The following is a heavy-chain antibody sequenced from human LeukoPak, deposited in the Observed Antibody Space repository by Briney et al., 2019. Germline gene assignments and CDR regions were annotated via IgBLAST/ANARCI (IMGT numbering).Heavy chain of an antibody. V-gene: IGHV4-38-2*02. Sequence: SETLSLTCTVSGYSITSGDYWGWIRQPPGKGLEWIGSIYHSGRTYYNPSLKSRVTISVDTSKNQVSLILTSVTAADTAVYYCARDGSTELLWFGELSFAFDIWGQGTMVTVSS. CDR2: IYHSGRT. CDR1: GYSITSGDY. CDR3: ARDGSTELLWFGELSFAFDI. D-gene: IGHD3-10*01. J-gene: IGHJ3*02.